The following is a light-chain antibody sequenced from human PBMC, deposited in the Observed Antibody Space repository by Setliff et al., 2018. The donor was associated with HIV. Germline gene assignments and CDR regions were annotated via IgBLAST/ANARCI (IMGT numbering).Light chain of an antibody. CDR3: QSYDSSLSGYV. CDR2: EVS. Sequence: QSALTQPASVSGSPGQSITISCTGTSGDVGNYNVVSWYQQHPGKAPKVMIYEVSKRPSGVPARFSASKSGTSASLAITGLQADDAVDYYCQSYDSSLSGYVFGAGTKVTVL. J-gene: IGLJ1*01. CDR1: SGDVGNYNV. V-gene: IGLV2-14*02.